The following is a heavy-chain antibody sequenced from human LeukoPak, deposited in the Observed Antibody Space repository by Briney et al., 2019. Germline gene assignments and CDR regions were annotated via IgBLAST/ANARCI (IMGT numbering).Heavy chain of an antibody. Sequence: SETLSLTCTVSGGSISSGDYYWSWIRQPPGKGLEWIGYTYYSGSTYYNPSLKNRVTISVDTSKNQFSLNLSSVTAADTAVYYCARDDYYGSGTYYRAFGNWGQGTLVTVSS. CDR1: GGSISSGDYY. CDR3: ARDDYYGSGTYYRAFGN. D-gene: IGHD3-10*01. CDR2: TYYSGST. V-gene: IGHV4-30-4*01. J-gene: IGHJ4*02.